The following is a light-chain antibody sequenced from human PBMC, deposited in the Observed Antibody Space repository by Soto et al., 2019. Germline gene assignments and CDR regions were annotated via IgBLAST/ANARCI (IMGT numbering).Light chain of an antibody. V-gene: IGLV1-40*01. Sequence: QSVLTQPPSVSGAPGQRVTISCTGSSSNIGAGYDVHWYQQLPGTAPKLLIYGNNNRPSGVPDRFSGSKSGTSASLAITGLQAEDEADYDCQSYDSSLSGWVFGGVTKLTVL. CDR1: SSNIGAGYD. J-gene: IGLJ3*02. CDR2: GNN. CDR3: QSYDSSLSGWV.